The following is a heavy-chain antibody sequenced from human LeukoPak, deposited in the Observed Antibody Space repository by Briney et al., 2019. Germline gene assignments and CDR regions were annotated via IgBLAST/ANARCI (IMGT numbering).Heavy chain of an antibody. J-gene: IGHJ6*03. CDR1: GGSISNSGYY. Sequence: SETLSLTCTVSGGSISNSGYYWGWIRQPPGKGLEWIGNIYYSGSTNYNPSLKSRVTISVDTSKNQFSLKLSSVTAADTAVYYCTRGSIAYYYMDVWGKGTTVTISS. CDR2: IYYSGST. D-gene: IGHD3-22*01. CDR3: TRGSIAYYYMDV. V-gene: IGHV4-61*05.